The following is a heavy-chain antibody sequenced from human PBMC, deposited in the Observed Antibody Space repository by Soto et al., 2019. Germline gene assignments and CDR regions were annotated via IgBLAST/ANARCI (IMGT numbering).Heavy chain of an antibody. J-gene: IGHJ4*02. Sequence: ASVKVSCKASGYTFTSYYMHWVRQAPGQGLEWMGIINPSDGSTSYAQKFQGRVTITRDTSTSTVYMELSSLRSEDTAVYYCARSIVVVTALDHWGQGTRVTVAS. CDR2: INPSDGST. CDR3: ARSIVVVTALDH. V-gene: IGHV1-46*01. CDR1: GYTFTSYY. D-gene: IGHD2-21*02.